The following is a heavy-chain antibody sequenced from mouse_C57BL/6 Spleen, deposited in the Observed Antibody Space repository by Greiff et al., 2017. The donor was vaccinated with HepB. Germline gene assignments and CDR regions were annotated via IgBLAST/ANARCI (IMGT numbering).Heavy chain of an antibody. D-gene: IGHD1-1*01. CDR2: INPYNGDT. CDR3: ARVGSSYLYAMDY. J-gene: IGHJ4*01. Sequence: VQLQQSGPELVKPGDSVKISCKASGYSFTGYFMNWVMQSHGKSLEWIGRINPYNGDTFYNQKFKGKATLTVDKSSSTAHMELRSLTSEDSAVYYCARVGSSYLYAMDYWGQGTSVTVSS. CDR1: GYSFTGYF. V-gene: IGHV1-20*01.